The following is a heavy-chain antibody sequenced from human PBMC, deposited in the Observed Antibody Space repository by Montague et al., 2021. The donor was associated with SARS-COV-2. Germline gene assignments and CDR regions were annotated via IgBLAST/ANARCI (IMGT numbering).Heavy chain of an antibody. D-gene: IGHD6-13*01. CDR3: VATYNGNWYYFDY. CDR2: LHYAGSS. Sequence: SETLSLTCSVSGGSFSSGDSYWVWLRQAPGKGLEWIGDLHYAGSSYYNPSLRSRVTISADTSKNKLSLKLNSVTAADTAVYYCVATYNGNWYYFDYWGQGTLVTVSS. CDR1: GGSFSSGDSY. J-gene: IGHJ4*02. V-gene: IGHV4-39*01.